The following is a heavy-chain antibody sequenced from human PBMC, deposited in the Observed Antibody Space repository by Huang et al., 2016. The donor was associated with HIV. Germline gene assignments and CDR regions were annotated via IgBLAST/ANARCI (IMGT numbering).Heavy chain of an antibody. Sequence: QVQLVQSGAEVKKPGTSVKVSCKTSGYTFSSHALHWLRQAPGQRPEWMGWINGGNGDTKYSQKFQGRVTITSDTSANIGYMELNSLLSEDTAVYYCARDPLDIRRHFDFWGQGPLVTVSS. D-gene: IGHD3-3*01. CDR2: INGGNGDT. J-gene: IGHJ4*02. V-gene: IGHV1-3*01. CDR1: GYTFSSHA. CDR3: ARDPLDIRRHFDF.